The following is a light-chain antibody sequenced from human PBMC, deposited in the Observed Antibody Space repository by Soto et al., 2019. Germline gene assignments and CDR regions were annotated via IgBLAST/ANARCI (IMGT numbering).Light chain of an antibody. CDR3: QQYDDWLRLT. CDR2: GAS. J-gene: IGKJ4*01. CDR1: QSVNIY. V-gene: IGKV3D-15*01. Sequence: EIVMTQSPATLSVSPGERATLSCRASQSVNIYLAWYQQKPGQAPRLLIFGASSRATGIPARFSGSGSGTEFNLTISSRQSEDVAVYFCQQYDDWLRLTFGGGTKVEIK.